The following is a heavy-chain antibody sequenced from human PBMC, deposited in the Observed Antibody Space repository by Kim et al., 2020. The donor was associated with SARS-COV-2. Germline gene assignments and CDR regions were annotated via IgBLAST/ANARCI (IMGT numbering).Heavy chain of an antibody. V-gene: IGHV3-53*01. J-gene: IGHJ4*02. CDR3: ARDSYSSGWYDY. Sequence: GGSLRLSCAASGFTVSSNYMSWVRQAPGKGLEWVSVIYSGGSTYYADSVKGRFTISRDNSKNTLYLQMNSLRAEDTAVYYCARDSYSSGWYDYWGQGTLVTVSS. D-gene: IGHD6-19*01. CDR1: GFTVSSNY. CDR2: IYSGGST.